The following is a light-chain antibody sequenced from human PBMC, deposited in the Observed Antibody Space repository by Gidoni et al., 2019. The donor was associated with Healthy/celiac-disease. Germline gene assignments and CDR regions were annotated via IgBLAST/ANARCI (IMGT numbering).Light chain of an antibody. Sequence: EIVLTQSPATLSLSRGESATLSCRASQSVSSYFSWYQQKPGQAPRLLIYAASNRATGTPAMFSGSGSGTDFTLTISSLEPEDFAVYYCQQRSNWPRLTFGGGTKVEIK. J-gene: IGKJ4*01. CDR1: QSVSSY. CDR2: AAS. CDR3: QQRSNWPRLT. V-gene: IGKV3-11*01.